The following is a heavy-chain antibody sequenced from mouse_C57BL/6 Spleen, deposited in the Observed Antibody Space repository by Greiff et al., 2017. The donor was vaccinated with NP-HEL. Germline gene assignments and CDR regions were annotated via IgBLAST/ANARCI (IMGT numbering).Heavy chain of an antibody. Sequence: EVKLMESGGGLVQPGESLKLSCESNEYEFPSHDMSWVRKTPEKRLELVAAINSDGGSTYYPDTMERRFIISRDNTKKTLYLQMSSLRSEDTAVYYCARGSSYGYFDVWGTGTTVTVSS. CDR2: INSDGGST. CDR1: EYEFPSHD. J-gene: IGHJ1*03. V-gene: IGHV5-2*01. D-gene: IGHD1-1*01. CDR3: ARGSSYGYFDV.